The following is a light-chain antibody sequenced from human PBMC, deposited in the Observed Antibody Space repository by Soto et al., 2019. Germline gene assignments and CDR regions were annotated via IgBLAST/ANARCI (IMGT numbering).Light chain of an antibody. J-gene: IGLJ1*01. Sequence: QSALAQPASVSGSPGQSVTISCTGTSRDVGKYNLVSWYQHFPGKAPKLMIFEVTKRPSGISDRFSGSKSGNTASLTISGLQAEDEAEYYCSSYSLITPYVFGTGTKVTVL. CDR1: SRDVGKYNL. V-gene: IGLV2-23*02. CDR3: SSYSLITPYV. CDR2: EVT.